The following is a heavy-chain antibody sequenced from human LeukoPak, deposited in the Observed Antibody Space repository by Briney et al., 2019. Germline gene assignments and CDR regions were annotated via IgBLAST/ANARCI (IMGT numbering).Heavy chain of an antibody. V-gene: IGHV1-18*01. CDR2: ISAYNGNT. J-gene: IGHJ4*02. CDR3: ARAPLLWFGELSPYFDY. D-gene: IGHD3-10*01. Sequence: ASVKVSCKASGYTFTSYGISWVRQAPGQGLEWMGWISAYNGNTNYAQKLQGRVTMTTDTSTSTAYMELRSLRSGDTAVYYCARAPLLWFGELSPYFDYWGQGTLVTVSS. CDR1: GYTFTSYG.